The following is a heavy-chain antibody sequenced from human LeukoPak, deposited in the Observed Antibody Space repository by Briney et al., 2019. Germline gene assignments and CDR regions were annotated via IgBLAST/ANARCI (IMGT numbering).Heavy chain of an antibody. CDR2: IYYSGST. J-gene: IGHJ5*02. V-gene: IGHV4-39*01. Sequence: PSETLSLTCTVSGGSISSRSYYWGWIRQPPGKGLEWIGRIYYSGSTYYNPSLKSRVTISVDTSKNQFSLKRSSVTAADTAVYYCASHCSSTSCYARVRWFDPWGQGTLVTVSS. CDR1: GGSISSRSYY. D-gene: IGHD2-2*01. CDR3: ASHCSSTSCYARVRWFDP.